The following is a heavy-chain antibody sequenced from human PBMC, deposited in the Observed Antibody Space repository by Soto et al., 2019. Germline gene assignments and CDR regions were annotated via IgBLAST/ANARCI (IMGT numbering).Heavy chain of an antibody. Sequence: QVQLVESGGGVVQPGRSLRLSCAASGFTFSSYAMHWVRQAPGKGLEWVAVISYDGSNKYYADSVKGRFTISRDNSKNTLYLQMNSLRAEDTAVYYCARDALGIDYWGQGTLVTVSS. J-gene: IGHJ4*02. V-gene: IGHV3-30-3*01. CDR1: GFTFSSYA. CDR3: ARDALGIDY. CDR2: ISYDGSNK.